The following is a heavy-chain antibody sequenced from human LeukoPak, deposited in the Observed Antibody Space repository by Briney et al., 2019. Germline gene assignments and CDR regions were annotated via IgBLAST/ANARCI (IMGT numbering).Heavy chain of an antibody. Sequence: ASVKVSCKASGYTFTGYYMHWVRQAPGQGLEWMGRISPNSGGTNYAQKFQGRVTMTRDTSISTAYMELSRLRSDDTAVYYCARGKSIAPHYYFDYWGQGTLVTVSS. D-gene: IGHD6-6*01. CDR3: ARGKSIAPHYYFDY. CDR2: ISPNSGGT. J-gene: IGHJ4*02. V-gene: IGHV1-2*06. CDR1: GYTFTGYY.